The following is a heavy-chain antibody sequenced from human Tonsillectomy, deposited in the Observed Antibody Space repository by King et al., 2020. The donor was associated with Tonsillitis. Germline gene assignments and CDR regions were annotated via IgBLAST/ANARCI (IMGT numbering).Heavy chain of an antibody. Sequence: VQLQQWGAGLLKPSETLSLTCAVYGGSFSGYYWIWIRQPPGKGLEWIGEINHSGSTNYNPFLKSRVTISLDTSKNQFALKLGSVTAADTAVYYCARGWNDYVWGSYGVDVWGQGTTVTVSS. CDR1: GGSFSGYY. D-gene: IGHD3-16*01. CDR2: INHSGST. V-gene: IGHV4-34*01. CDR3: ARGWNDYVWGSYGVDV. J-gene: IGHJ6*02.